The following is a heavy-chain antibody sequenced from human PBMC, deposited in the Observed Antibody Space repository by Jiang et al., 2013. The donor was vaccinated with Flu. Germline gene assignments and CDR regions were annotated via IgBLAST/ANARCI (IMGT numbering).Heavy chain of an antibody. V-gene: IGHV3-21*01. Sequence: VQLVESGGGLVKPGGSLRLSCAASGFTFSSYSMNWVRQAPGKGLEWVSSISSSSSYIYYADSVKGRFTISRDNAKNSLYLQMNSLRAEDTAVYYCAGGWYRGGNGMDVVGPRDHGHRLL. D-gene: IGHD6-19*01. CDR1: GFTFSSYS. J-gene: IGHJ6*02. CDR3: AGGWYRGGNGMDV. CDR2: ISSSSSYI.